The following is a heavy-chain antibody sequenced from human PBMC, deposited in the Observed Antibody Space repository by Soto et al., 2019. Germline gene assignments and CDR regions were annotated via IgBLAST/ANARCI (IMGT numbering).Heavy chain of an antibody. CDR2: ISYDGSNK. Sequence: PGGSLRLSCAASGFTFSSYAMHWVRQAPGKGLEWVAVISYDGSNKYYADSVKGRFTISRDNSKNTLYLQMNSLRAEDTAVYYCARDKSAEQWEAFYYYYGMDVWGQGTTVTVSS. CDR1: GFTFSSYA. CDR3: ARDKSAEQWEAFYYYYGMDV. D-gene: IGHD6-19*01. J-gene: IGHJ6*02. V-gene: IGHV3-30-3*01.